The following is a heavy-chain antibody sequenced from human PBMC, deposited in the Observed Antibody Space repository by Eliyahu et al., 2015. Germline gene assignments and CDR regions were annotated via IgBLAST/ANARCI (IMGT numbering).Heavy chain of an antibody. CDR2: FFHVAK. D-gene: IGHD4-17*01. CDR3: ARLHYGDYLGGRYFDY. V-gene: IGHV2-26*01. J-gene: IGHJ4*02. Sequence: QVTLKESGPVLVKPTETLTLTCTVSGFSLSNARMGVSWIRQPPGKALGSGLHTFFHVAKTPNTPPQSRLTISKDTSKSQVVLTMTNMDPVDTATYYCARLHYGDYLGGRYFDYWGQGTLVTVSS. CDR1: GFSLSNARMG.